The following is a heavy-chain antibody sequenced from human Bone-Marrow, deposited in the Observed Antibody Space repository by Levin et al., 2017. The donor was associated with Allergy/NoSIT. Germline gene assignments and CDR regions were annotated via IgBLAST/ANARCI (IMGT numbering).Heavy chain of an antibody. V-gene: IGHV3-30*03. J-gene: IGHJ5*02. Sequence: GESLKISCSASGFTFSINNMHWLRQAPGKGLEWVALISYDESHKNYADSVRGRFTISRDNSNNTLYLQMVSLRPVDTAMYFCAREVGANPNWFDPWGQGTQVTVSS. CDR1: GFTFSINN. CDR2: ISYDESHK. CDR3: AREVGANPNWFDP. D-gene: IGHD1-26*01.